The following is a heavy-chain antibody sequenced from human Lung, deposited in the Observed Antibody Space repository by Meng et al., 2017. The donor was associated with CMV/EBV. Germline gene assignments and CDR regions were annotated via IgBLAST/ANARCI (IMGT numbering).Heavy chain of an antibody. V-gene: IGHV1-18*01. D-gene: IGHD1-26*01. CDR1: GYTFTNYG. CDR3: ARVEVGITSGDY. CDR2: INAYNGDT. J-gene: IGHJ4*02. Sequence: QAHLVESRGEVKKHGASVKVSCKASGYTFTNYGITWVRQAPGQGLEWMGWINAYNGDTNYAQTLQGRVTMTTDTSTSTAYMELRSLRSDDTAVYYCARVEVGITSGDYWGQGTLVTVSS.